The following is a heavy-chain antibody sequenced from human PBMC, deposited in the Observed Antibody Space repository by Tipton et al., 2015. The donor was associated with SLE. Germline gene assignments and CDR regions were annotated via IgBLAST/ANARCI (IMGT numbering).Heavy chain of an antibody. CDR3: ARGYCSDGVCYGFGFFDY. D-gene: IGHD2-8*01. J-gene: IGHJ4*02. V-gene: IGHV4-39*06. Sequence: TLSLTCTVSGGSIRSSRHFWGWIRQPPGKGLEWIGGLYYSGNTYYNPSLKSPVTLSIDTSKNQFTLKMRSVTAADTAVYFCARGYCSDGVCYGFGFFDYWGQGILVTVSS. CDR1: GGSIRSSRHF. CDR2: LYYSGNT.